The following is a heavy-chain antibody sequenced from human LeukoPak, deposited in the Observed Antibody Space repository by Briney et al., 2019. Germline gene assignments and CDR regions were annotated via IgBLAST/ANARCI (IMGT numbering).Heavy chain of an antibody. CDR3: TTAPYCTGGSCYGDYYYYGMDV. D-gene: IGHD2-15*01. J-gene: IGHJ6*02. V-gene: IGHV3-73*01. CDR1: GFTFSGSA. CDR2: IRTSANNSAT. Sequence: PLGSPRLPSAASGFTFSGSAMPCFCQPSGKWLNSLRPIRTSANNSATAYAASVKGRFTISGDDSKNTAYLQMNSLTTEDTAVYYCTTAPYCTGGSCYGDYYYYGMDVWGQGTTVTVSS.